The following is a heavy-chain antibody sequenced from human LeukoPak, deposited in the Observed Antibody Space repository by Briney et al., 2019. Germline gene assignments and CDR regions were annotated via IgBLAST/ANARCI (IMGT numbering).Heavy chain of an antibody. CDR1: GGSISSGGYY. Sequence: SETLSLTCTVSGGSISSGGYYWSWIRQPPGKGLEWIGYIYYSRSTNYNPSLKSRVTISVDTSKNQFSLRLSSVTAADTAVYYRTRDSIPSSYSYFDLWGRGTLVTVSA. CDR3: TRDSIPSSYSYFDL. V-gene: IGHV4-61*08. J-gene: IGHJ2*01. CDR2: IYYSRST.